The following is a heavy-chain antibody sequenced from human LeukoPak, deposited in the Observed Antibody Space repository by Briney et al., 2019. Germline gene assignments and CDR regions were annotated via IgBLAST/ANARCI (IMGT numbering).Heavy chain of an antibody. CDR3: ARGRVWSGYYRGPYNFDY. Sequence: GGSLRLSCAASGFTFSSYSMNWVRQAPGKGLEWVSSISSSSSYIYYADSVKGRFTISRDNAKNSLYLQMNSLRAEDTAVYYCARGRVWSGYYRGPYNFDYWGQGTLVTVSS. V-gene: IGHV3-21*01. J-gene: IGHJ4*02. CDR2: ISSSSSYI. D-gene: IGHD3-3*01. CDR1: GFTFSSYS.